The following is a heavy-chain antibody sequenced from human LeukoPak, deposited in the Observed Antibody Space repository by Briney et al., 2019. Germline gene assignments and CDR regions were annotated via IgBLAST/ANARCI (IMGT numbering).Heavy chain of an antibody. D-gene: IGHD2-15*01. CDR1: GGSISSSSYY. Sequence: SETLSLTCSVSGGSISSSSYYWGWIRQPPWKGLEWIGSIYYSGSTYYQPSLKSRVTISVDTSKNQFSLKLSSVTAADTAVYYCARILGYCSGGSCYWDWFDPWGQGTLVTVSS. CDR3: ARILGYCSGGSCYWDWFDP. J-gene: IGHJ5*02. CDR2: IYYSGST. V-gene: IGHV4-39*07.